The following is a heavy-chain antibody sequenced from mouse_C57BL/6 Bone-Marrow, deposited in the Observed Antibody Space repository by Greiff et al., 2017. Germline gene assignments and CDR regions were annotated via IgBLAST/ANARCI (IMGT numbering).Heavy chain of an antibody. V-gene: IGHV5-15*01. CDR3: ARKARGVGCAY. D-gene: IGHD1-1*01. J-gene: IGHJ3*01. CDR2: ISNLAYSI. Sequence: EVHLVESGGGLVQPGGSLKLSCAASGFTFSDYGMAWVRQAPRKGPEWVAFISNLAYSIYYADTVTGRFTFARENAKNTLYLERSSLRSEDTAMYYCARKARGVGCAYWGQGTLVTVSA. CDR1: GFTFSDYG.